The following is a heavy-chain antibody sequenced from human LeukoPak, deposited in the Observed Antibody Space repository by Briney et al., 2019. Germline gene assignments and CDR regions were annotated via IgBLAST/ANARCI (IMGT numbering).Heavy chain of an antibody. J-gene: IGHJ4*02. Sequence: PGGPLRPSCAASGFALRTFAMNWARKVPGRGLEWVSALSGNGVKTYYADSVKGRFTISRDNSGNTLYLQMNSLRAEDTAIYFCAKDLNYAFDYWGQGAVVTVSS. CDR1: GFALRTFA. D-gene: IGHD1-7*01. CDR2: LSGNGVKT. CDR3: AKDLNYAFDY. V-gene: IGHV3-23*01.